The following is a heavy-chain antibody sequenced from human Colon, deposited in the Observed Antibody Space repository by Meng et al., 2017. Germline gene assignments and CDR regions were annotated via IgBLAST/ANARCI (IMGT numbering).Heavy chain of an antibody. D-gene: IGHD3-10*01. CDR2: ISSHGGTI. CDR3: AGNLVPDH. J-gene: IGHJ4*02. CDR1: GFTFGDFS. Sequence: GGSLRLSCAASGFTFGDFSMTWIRQAPGKGLGGIAYISSHGGTIHYDDSVKGRFTISRDNVNNSVSLQMNSLRVEDTAVYYCAGNLVPDHWGQGTLVTVSS. V-gene: IGHV3-11*01.